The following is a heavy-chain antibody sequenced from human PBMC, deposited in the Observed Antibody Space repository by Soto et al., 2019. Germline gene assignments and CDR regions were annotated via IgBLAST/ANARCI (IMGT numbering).Heavy chain of an antibody. D-gene: IGHD5-12*01. Sequence: SETLSLTCTVSGGSISSSSYSWGWFRQPPGKGLEWIGSIYYSGSTYYNPSLKSRVTISVDTSKNQFSLKLSSVTAADTAVYYCARPRITYRGYDYGYYYYGMDVWGQGTTVTVSS. CDR3: ARPRITYRGYDYGYYYYGMDV. J-gene: IGHJ6*02. CDR2: IYYSGST. V-gene: IGHV4-39*01. CDR1: GGSISSSSYS.